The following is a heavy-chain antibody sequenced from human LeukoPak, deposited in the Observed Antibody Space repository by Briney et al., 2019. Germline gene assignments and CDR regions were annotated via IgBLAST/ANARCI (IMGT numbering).Heavy chain of an antibody. CDR1: GFTLNTNY. J-gene: IGHJ4*02. CDR3: AKESVSYGDSEH. CDR2: ISGSGRDT. Sequence: GGSLRLSCAASGFTLNTNYMNWVRQVPGKGLEWVSGISGSGRDTYYADSVKGRFIISRDNPKKTVYMQMNNLGVADTAVYFCAKESVSYGDSEHWGQGTLVAVSS. V-gene: IGHV3-23*01. D-gene: IGHD4-17*01.